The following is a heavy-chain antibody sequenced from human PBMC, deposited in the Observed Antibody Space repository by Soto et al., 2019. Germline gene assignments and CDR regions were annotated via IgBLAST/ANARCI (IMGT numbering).Heavy chain of an antibody. D-gene: IGHD3-16*01. J-gene: IGHJ4*02. CDR2: ISKRGESM. CDR1: GFTFSCYA. Sequence: VQLVESGGGLVQPGGSLRVSCAASGFTFSCYAMNRVRQTPGKGLEWVSHISKRGESMYNADSVKGRFTISRNNAESSLRLQMNGLTDEDTAVYYCARQVYTVGTPFDYWGQGARVTVSS. CDR3: ARQVYTVGTPFDY. V-gene: IGHV3-48*02.